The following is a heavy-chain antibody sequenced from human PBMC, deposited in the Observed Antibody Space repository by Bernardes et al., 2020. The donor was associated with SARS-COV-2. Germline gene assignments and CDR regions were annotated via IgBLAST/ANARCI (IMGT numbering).Heavy chain of an antibody. J-gene: IGHJ6*02. Sequence: LSPSLASSGFTFSHYYMSWIRQAPGKGLEWVSYIRSSSRYTNYSDSGKGRFTISRDNAKNSLYLQMNSLRAEDTAVYYCARVAGDSSCYGVLVNYYYYGMDVWGQGTTVTVSS. V-gene: IGHV3-11*06. D-gene: IGHD3-22*01. CDR3: ARVAGDSSCYGVLVNYYYYGMDV. CDR2: IRSSSRYT. CDR1: GFTFSHYY.